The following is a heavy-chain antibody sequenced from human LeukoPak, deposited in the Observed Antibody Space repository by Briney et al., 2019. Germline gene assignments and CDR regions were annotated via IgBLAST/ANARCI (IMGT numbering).Heavy chain of an antibody. Sequence: GGSLRLSCAASGFTFDDYAMHWVRQAPGKGLEWVSGISWNSGSIGYADSVKGRFTISRDNAKNSLYLQMNSLRAEDTALCYCAKDIWGYVAENAFDIWGQGTMVTVSS. V-gene: IGHV3-9*01. CDR1: GFTFDDYA. CDR3: AKDIWGYVAENAFDI. CDR2: ISWNSGSI. D-gene: IGHD3-16*01. J-gene: IGHJ3*02.